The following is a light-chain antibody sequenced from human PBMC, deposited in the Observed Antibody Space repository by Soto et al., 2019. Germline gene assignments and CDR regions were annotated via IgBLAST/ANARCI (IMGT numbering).Light chain of an antibody. V-gene: IGKV4-1*01. CDR2: WAS. Sequence: DMVMTQSPDSLAVSLGERATINCRSSQKILYSSNNKNYLAWYQQKPGQPPELLIYWASTRESGVPDRFSGSGSGTDFTLTISSLQAEDVAVYYCQQYYTVPPTFGQGTKLEVK. J-gene: IGKJ2*01. CDR1: QKILYSSNNKNY. CDR3: QQYYTVPPT.